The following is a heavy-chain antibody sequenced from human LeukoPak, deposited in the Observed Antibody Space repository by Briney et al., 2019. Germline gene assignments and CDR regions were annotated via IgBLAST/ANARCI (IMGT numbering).Heavy chain of an antibody. CDR1: GFTFSRYG. Sequence: GGSLSLSCAASGFTFSRYGMHWVRQAPGKGLEWVAGIWYDGSNEYYADSVKGRFTISRDNAKNSLYLQMNSLRAEDMALYYCAKASSNDAFDIWGQGTMVTVSS. V-gene: IGHV3-33*03. J-gene: IGHJ3*02. CDR3: AKASSNDAFDI. D-gene: IGHD2-2*01. CDR2: IWYDGSNE.